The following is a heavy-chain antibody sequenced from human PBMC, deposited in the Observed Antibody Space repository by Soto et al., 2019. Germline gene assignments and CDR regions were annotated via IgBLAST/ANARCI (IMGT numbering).Heavy chain of an antibody. V-gene: IGHV3-23*01. D-gene: IGHD2-2*01. CDR2: ISGSGGST. Sequence: GGSLRLSCVASGFSFSSYAMSWVRQAPGKGLEWVSAISGSGGSTYYADSVKGRFTISRDNSKNTLYLQMNSLRAEDTAVYYCAKPDIVVVPAAIGYWGQGTLVTVSS. J-gene: IGHJ4*02. CDR1: GFSFSSYA. CDR3: AKPDIVVVPAAIGY.